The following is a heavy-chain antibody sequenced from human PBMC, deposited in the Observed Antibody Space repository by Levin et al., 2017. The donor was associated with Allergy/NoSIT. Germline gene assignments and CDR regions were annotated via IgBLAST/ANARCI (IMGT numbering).Heavy chain of an antibody. CDR2: IYYSGST. V-gene: IGHV4-31*03. J-gene: IGHJ3*02. CDR1: GGSISSGGYY. D-gene: IGHD5-18*01. Sequence: LRLSCTVSGGSISSGGYYWSWIRQHPGKGLEWIGYIYYSGSTYYNPSLKSRVTISVDTSKNQFSLKLSSVTAADTAVYYCASASRGYSYGPLGAFDIWGQGTMVTVSS. CDR3: ASASRGYSYGPLGAFDI.